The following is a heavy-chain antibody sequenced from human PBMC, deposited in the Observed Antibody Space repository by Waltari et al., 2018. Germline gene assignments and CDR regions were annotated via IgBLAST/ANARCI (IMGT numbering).Heavy chain of an antibody. CDR3: ARVGMRATFDY. CDR2: IYYIGST. CDR1: DYSISSGYY. J-gene: IGHJ4*02. D-gene: IGHD6-13*01. V-gene: IGHV4-38-2*02. Sequence: QVQLQESGPGLVKPSETLSLTCTVSDYSISSGYYWGWIRQPPGKGLEWIGSIYYIGSTSYNPSLKSRVSISVDTSKNQFSLNLRSVTAADTAVYYCARVGMRATFDYWGQGTLVTVSS.